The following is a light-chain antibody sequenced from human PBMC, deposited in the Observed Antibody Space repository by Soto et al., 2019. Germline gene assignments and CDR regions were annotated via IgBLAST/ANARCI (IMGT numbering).Light chain of an antibody. Sequence: EIVLTQSPGTLSLSPGERATLSCRASQSVSNNYLAWYQQKPGQAPRLLIYGASSRATGIPDRFSGSGSGTDFTLTISRLEPEDFAVYYCQQYGSSPPMYTFGQGTKLEIK. CDR3: QQYGSSPPMYT. CDR1: QSVSNNY. J-gene: IGKJ2*01. V-gene: IGKV3-20*01. CDR2: GAS.